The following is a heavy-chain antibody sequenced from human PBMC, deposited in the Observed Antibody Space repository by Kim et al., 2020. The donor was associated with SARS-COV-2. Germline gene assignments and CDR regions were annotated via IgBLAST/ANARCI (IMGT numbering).Heavy chain of an antibody. D-gene: IGHD2-15*01. CDR3: AREAAYCSGGSCYFDY. J-gene: IGHJ4*02. CDR2: IKQDGSEK. V-gene: IGHV3-7*03. CDR1: GFTFSSYW. Sequence: GGSLRLSCAASGFTFSSYWMSWVRQAPGKGLEWVANIKQDGSEKYYVDSVKGRFTISRDNAKNSLYLQMNSLRAEDTAVYYCAREAAYCSGGSCYFDYWGQGTLVTVSS.